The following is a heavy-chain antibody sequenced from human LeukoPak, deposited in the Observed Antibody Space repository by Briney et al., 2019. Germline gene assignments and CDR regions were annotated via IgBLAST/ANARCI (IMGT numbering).Heavy chain of an antibody. V-gene: IGHV1-18*01. CDR3: ARGHGLRGIAAAGTWFDP. J-gene: IGHJ5*02. CDR2: ISAYNGNT. Sequence: GASVKLSCKASGYTFTSYGISWVRQAPGQGLEWMGWISAYNGNTNYAQNLQGRVTMTTDTSTSTAYMELRSLRSDDTAVYYCARGHGLRGIAAAGTWFDPWGQGTLVTVSS. D-gene: IGHD6-13*01. CDR1: GYTFTSYG.